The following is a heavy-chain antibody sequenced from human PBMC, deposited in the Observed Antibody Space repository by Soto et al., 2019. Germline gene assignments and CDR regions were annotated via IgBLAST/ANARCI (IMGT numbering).Heavy chain of an antibody. CDR1: GFTFSDYS. Sequence: TGGSLRLSCAASGFTFSDYSMNWVRQAPGRGLEWVSYISSSSFTIHYADSVEGRFAISRDNAKNSLYLQMNSLRAEDTAVYYCARDYNDFWSGQFDYWGQGALVTVSS. V-gene: IGHV3-48*01. CDR2: ISSSSFTI. J-gene: IGHJ4*02. D-gene: IGHD3-3*01. CDR3: ARDYNDFWSGQFDY.